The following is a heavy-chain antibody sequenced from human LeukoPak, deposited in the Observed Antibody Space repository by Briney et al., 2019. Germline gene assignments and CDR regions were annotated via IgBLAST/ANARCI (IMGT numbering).Heavy chain of an antibody. D-gene: IGHD2-21*01. CDR1: RFIFSTYG. CDR2: IRPDGSNE. J-gene: IGHJ4*02. Sequence: GGSLRLSCAASRFIFSTYGMHWVRQAPGKGLEWVAFIRPDGSNEYYAASVRGRFAISRDNSRNTLYLQMDSLRSEDTAVYYCARDFFPIVDSTWYEIGYWGQGTLVTVSS. V-gene: IGHV3-30*02. CDR3: ARDFFPIVDSTWYEIGY.